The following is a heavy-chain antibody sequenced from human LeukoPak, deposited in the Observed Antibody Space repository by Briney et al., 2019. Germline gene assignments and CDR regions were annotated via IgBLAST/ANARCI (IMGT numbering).Heavy chain of an antibody. D-gene: IGHD2-15*01. CDR2: ISSSGSTI. J-gene: IGHJ5*02. Sequence: GGSLRLSCAASGFTFSDYYMSWIRQAPGKGLEWVSYISSSGSTIYYADSVKGRFTISRDNAKNSLYLQMNSLRAEDTAVYYCARVIYCSGGSCYSEGWFDPWGQGTLVTVSS. V-gene: IGHV3-11*01. CDR3: ARVIYCSGGSCYSEGWFDP. CDR1: GFTFSDYY.